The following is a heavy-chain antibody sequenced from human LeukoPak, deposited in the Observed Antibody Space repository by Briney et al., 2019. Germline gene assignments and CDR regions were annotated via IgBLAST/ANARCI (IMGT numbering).Heavy chain of an antibody. Sequence: SETLSLTCTVSSGSISSSTYYWGWIRQPPGKGLEWIGSIYFSGSTYYNPSLKSRVTISVDTSKNQFSLNLNSVTAADTAVYYCGAALREGSIAAAPYWGQETLVTVSS. CDR3: GAALREGSIAAAPY. J-gene: IGHJ4*02. CDR2: IYFSGST. D-gene: IGHD6-25*01. V-gene: IGHV4-39*01. CDR1: SGSISSSTYY.